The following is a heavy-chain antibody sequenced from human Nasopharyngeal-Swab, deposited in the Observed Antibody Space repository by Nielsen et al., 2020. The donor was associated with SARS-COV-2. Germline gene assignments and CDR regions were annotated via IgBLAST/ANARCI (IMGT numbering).Heavy chain of an antibody. Sequence: GGSLRLSCAASEFTISRNGMHWVRQAQGKGLEGVADISSRSSTSYYADSVKGRFTISRDNPKNSLYLQMNSLRDEDTALYYCARDVAIVGATLENWGQGTLVTVSS. CDR1: EFTISRNG. J-gene: IGHJ4*02. CDR3: ARDVAIVGATLEN. D-gene: IGHD1-26*01. V-gene: IGHV3-48*02. CDR2: ISSRSSTS.